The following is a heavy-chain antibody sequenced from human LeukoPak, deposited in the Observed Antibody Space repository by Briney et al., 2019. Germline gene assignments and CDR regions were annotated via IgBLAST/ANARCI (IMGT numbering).Heavy chain of an antibody. CDR3: ARHFDHPTPYFDS. CDR1: GFTFSSYS. D-gene: IGHD1-14*01. Sequence: PGGSLRLSCAASGFTFSSYSMNWIRQPPGKGLEWIGSIYSGGNTFYNPSLKGRLAISADTSKNHFSLRLKSVAAADTAVYFCARHFDHPTPYFDSWGQGSLVTVSS. CDR2: IYSGGNT. V-gene: IGHV4-39*01. J-gene: IGHJ4*02.